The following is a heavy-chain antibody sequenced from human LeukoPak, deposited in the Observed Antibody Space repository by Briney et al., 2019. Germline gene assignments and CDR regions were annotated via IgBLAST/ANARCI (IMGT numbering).Heavy chain of an antibody. CDR3: ARDSGDDAFDI. D-gene: IGHD7-27*01. J-gene: IGHJ3*02. CDR1: GSTFSSYW. CDR2: IKQDGSEK. Sequence: GGSLRLSCAASGSTFSSYWMSWVRQAPGKGLEWVANIKQDGSEKYYVDSVKGRFTISRDNAKNSLYLQMNSLRAEDTAVYYCARDSGDDAFDIWGQGTMVTVSS. V-gene: IGHV3-7*01.